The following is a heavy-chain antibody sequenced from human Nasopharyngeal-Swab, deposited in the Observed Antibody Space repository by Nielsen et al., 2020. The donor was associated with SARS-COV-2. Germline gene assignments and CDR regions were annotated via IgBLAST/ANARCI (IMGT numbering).Heavy chain of an antibody. V-gene: IGHV3-21*01. J-gene: IGHJ6*02. D-gene: IGHD5-12*01. Sequence: GESLKISCVGSGFTFNRKNMHWVRQAPGKGLEWLSSISSRSGYVHYADSLEGRAIISRDNDKNSLYLHINSLRAEDTAVYYCARDRGLLSDYEGDYFNGMGLWGQGTTVTVSS. CDR2: ISSRSGYV. CDR3: ARDRGLLSDYEGDYFNGMGL. CDR1: GFTFNRKN.